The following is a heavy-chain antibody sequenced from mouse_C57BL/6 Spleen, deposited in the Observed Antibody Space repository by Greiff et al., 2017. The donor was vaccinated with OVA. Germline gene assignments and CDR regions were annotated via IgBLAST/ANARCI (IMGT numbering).Heavy chain of an antibody. J-gene: IGHJ1*03. Sequence: QVQLKQPGTELVKPGASVKLSCKASGYTFTSYWMHWVKQRPGQGLEWIGNINPSNGGTNYNEKFKSKATLTVDKSSSTAYMQLSSLTSEDSAVYYCARAGYSNYWYFDVWGTGTTVTVSS. D-gene: IGHD2-5*01. CDR2: INPSNGGT. V-gene: IGHV1-53*01. CDR1: GYTFTSYW. CDR3: ARAGYSNYWYFDV.